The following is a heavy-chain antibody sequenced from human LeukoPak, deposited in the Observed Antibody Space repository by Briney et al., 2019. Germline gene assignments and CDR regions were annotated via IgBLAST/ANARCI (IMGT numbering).Heavy chain of an antibody. CDR1: GGSISSNSYY. CDR3: ARDLDGYYYYYMDV. V-gene: IGHV4-39*02. D-gene: IGHD5-24*01. CDR2: IYYSGIT. J-gene: IGHJ6*03. Sequence: SENLSLTCTVSGGSISSNSYYWGWIRQPPGKGLEWIGSIYYSGITYYNPSLKSRVTISVDTSKNQFSLQLNSVTPEDTAVYYCARDLDGYYYYYMDVWGKGTTVTVSS.